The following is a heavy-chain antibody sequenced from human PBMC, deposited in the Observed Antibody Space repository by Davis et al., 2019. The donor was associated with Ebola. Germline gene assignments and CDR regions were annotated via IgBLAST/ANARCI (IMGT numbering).Heavy chain of an antibody. CDR1: GGTFSSYA. CDR3: ARDSSDYIWGSYLDY. CDR2: IIPIFGTA. D-gene: IGHD3-16*02. V-gene: IGHV1-69*13. J-gene: IGHJ4*02. Sequence: SVKVSCKASGGTFSSYAISWVRQAPGQGLEWMGGIIPIFGTANYAQKFQGRVTITADESTSTAYMELSSLRSEDTAVYYCARDSSDYIWGSYLDYWGKGTLVTVSS.